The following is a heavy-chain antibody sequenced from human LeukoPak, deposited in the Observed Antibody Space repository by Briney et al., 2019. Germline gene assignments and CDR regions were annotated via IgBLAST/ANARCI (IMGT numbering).Heavy chain of an antibody. D-gene: IGHD3-22*01. J-gene: IGHJ3*02. CDR3: ARGGTLTVIDAFDI. V-gene: IGHV1-69*13. CDR2: IIPIFGTA. Sequence: ASVKVSCKASGYTFTGYYMHWVRQATGQGLEWMGGIIPIFGTANYAQKFQGRVTITADESTSTAYMELSSLRSEDTAVYYCARGGTLTVIDAFDIWGQGTMVTVSS. CDR1: GYTFTGYY.